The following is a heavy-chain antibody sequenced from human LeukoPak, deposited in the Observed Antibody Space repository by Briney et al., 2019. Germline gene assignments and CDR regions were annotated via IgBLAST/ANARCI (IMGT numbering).Heavy chain of an antibody. CDR3: ARAESMDV. J-gene: IGHJ6*02. V-gene: IGHV4-31*03. Sequence: SQTLSLTCTVSGGSITNGHYYWNWLRQHPGKGLEWIGYVFYSGSTYYNPSLKSRITISLDTSKNQFSLNLNSVTAADTAVYYCARAESMDVWGQGTTVTVSS. CDR1: GGSITNGHYY. CDR2: VFYSGST.